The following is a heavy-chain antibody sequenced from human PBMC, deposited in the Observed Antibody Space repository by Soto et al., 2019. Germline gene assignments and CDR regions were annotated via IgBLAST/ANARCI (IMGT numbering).Heavy chain of an antibody. J-gene: IGHJ6*02. Sequence: EVQLVESGGGLVQPGGSLRLSCAASGFTFSSYAMHWVRQAPGKGLEYVSAISSNGGSTYYANSVKGRFTISRDNSKNTLYLQMGSLRAEDMAVYYCARLYGMDVWGQGTTVTVSS. CDR2: ISSNGGST. CDR1: GFTFSSYA. V-gene: IGHV3-64*01. CDR3: ARLYGMDV.